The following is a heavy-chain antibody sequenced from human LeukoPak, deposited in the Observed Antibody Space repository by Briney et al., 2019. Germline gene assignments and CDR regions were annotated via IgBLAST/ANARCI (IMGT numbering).Heavy chain of an antibody. V-gene: IGHV3-23*01. Sequence: GGSLRLSCAASGFTFSNYGMSWVRQAPGMGLEWVSAISGSSSSTYYADSVKGRFTISRDNSKNTLYLQIYSLRAEDTAIYYCAKGSKGTYDYWGQGTLVTVSS. CDR2: ISGSSSST. CDR1: GFTFSNYG. J-gene: IGHJ4*02. CDR3: AKGSKGTYDY.